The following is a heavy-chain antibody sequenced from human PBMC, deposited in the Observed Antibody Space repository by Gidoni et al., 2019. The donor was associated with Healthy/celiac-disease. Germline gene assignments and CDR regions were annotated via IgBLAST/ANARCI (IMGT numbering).Heavy chain of an antibody. Sequence: ELQLVESGGGLVQPGGSLRLSCAASGSTCSSYSMNWVRQAPGKGLEWVSYISSSSSTIYYADSVKGRFTISRDNAKNSLCLQMDSLRAEDTTVYYCAGERKRSTVRGFDYWGQGTLVTVSS. J-gene: IGHJ4*01. V-gene: IGHV3-48*01. CDR3: AGERKRSTVRGFDY. CDR1: GSTCSSYS. CDR2: ISSSSSTI. D-gene: IGHD4-17*01.